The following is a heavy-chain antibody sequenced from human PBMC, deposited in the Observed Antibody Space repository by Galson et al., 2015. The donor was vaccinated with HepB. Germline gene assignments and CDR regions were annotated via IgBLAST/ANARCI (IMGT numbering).Heavy chain of an antibody. CDR3: ARDSETYYDFWSGYYKGPQDY. J-gene: IGHJ4*02. Sequence: SVKVSCKASGYIFTSYYMHWVRQAPGQGLEWMGIINPSGGSTSYAQKFQGRVTMTRDTSTSTVYMELSSLRSEDTAVYYCARDSETYYDFWSGYYKGPQDYWGQGTLVTVSS. V-gene: IGHV1-46*03. D-gene: IGHD3-3*01. CDR1: GYIFTSYY. CDR2: INPSGGST.